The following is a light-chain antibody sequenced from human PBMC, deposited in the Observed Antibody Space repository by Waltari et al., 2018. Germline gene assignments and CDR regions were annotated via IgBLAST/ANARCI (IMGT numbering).Light chain of an antibody. CDR3: QVWDGNNDVGV. Sequence: SYVLTQPPSVSVAPGETASVTCGGESIGRKSVHWYQQKPGQAPVLVIYYDSDRPSGIPERFSGSNSGDTATLTLSRVEVGDEADYYCQVWDGNNDVGVFGGGTKLTVL. V-gene: IGLV3-21*04. CDR1: SIGRKS. CDR2: YDS. J-gene: IGLJ3*02.